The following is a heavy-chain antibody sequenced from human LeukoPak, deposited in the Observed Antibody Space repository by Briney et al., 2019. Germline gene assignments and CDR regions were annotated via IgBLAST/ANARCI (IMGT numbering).Heavy chain of an antibody. V-gene: IGHV3-21*01. J-gene: IGHJ4*02. CDR1: GFTFSSYS. Sequence: GGSLRLSCAASGFTFSSYSMNWVRQAPGKGLEWVSSISSSSSYIYYADSVKGRFTISRDNAKNSLYLQMNSLRAEDTAVYYCASQGAKQQLVPSYWGQGTLVTVSS. CDR2: ISSSSSYI. D-gene: IGHD6-13*01. CDR3: ASQGAKQQLVPSY.